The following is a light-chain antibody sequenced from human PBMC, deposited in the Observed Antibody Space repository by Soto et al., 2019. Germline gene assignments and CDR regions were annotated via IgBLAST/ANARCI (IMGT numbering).Light chain of an antibody. CDR1: QSVSSPP. CDR3: QQYDTSPPRHT. Sequence: EIVLTQSPGTLSFSPGDRATLSCRASQSVSSPPLAWYQPKPGHAPRLLIYSASSRARGIPDRFSGSGSGTDFTLTINRLEPEEFAVYYCQQYDTSPPRHTFGGGTKV. J-gene: IGKJ4*01. V-gene: IGKV3-20*01. CDR2: SAS.